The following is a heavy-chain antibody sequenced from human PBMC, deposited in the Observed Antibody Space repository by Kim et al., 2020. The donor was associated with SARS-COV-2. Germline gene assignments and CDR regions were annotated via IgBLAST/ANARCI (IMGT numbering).Heavy chain of an antibody. CDR2: IRSKANSYAT. CDR3: TRHSVVTEATKND. J-gene: IGHJ4*02. D-gene: IGHD2-21*02. CDR1: GFTFSGSA. V-gene: IGHV3-73*01. Sequence: GGSLRLSCAASGFTFSGSAMHWVRQASGKGLEWVGRIRSKANSYATAYAASVKGRFTISRDDSKNTAYLQMNSLKTEDTAVYYCTRHSVVTEATKNDWGQGTLVTVSS.